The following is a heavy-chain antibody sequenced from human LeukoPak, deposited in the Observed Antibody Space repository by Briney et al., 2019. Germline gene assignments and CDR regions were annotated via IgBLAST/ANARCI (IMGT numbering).Heavy chain of an antibody. Sequence: PGRSLRLSCAASGFTFSSYGMHWVRQAPGKGLEWVAVIWYDGSNKHHADSVKGRFTISRDNPKNTLYLQMSSLRAEDTAVYYCVKESGFMVAPNSAFDIWGQGTMVTVSS. J-gene: IGHJ3*02. CDR3: VKESGFMVAPNSAFDI. CDR2: IWYDGSNK. CDR1: GFTFSSYG. D-gene: IGHD4/OR15-4a*01. V-gene: IGHV3-33*06.